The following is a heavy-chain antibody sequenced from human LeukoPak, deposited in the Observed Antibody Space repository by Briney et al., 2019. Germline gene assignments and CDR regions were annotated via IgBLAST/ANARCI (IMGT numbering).Heavy chain of an antibody. V-gene: IGHV3-23*01. D-gene: IGHD5-18*01. CDR3: AKVLNPQGYSNGYPDY. CDR1: GFTFSSYS. CDR2: ISGSGGST. Sequence: GGSLRLSCAASGFTFSSYSMNWVRQAPGKGLEWVSVISGSGGSTYYADSVKGRFTISRDNSKNTLYLQMNSLRAEDTAVYYCAKVLNPQGYSNGYPDYWGQGTLVTVSS. J-gene: IGHJ4*02.